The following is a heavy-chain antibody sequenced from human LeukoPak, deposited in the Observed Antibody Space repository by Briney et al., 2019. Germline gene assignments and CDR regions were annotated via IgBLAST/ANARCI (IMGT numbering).Heavy chain of an antibody. Sequence: ASVKVSCKASGYTFTGYYMHWVRQAPGQGLEWMGWINPNSGGTNYARKFQGRVTMTRDTSISTAYMELSRLRSDDTAVYYCARDPGDYGAYYFDYWGQGTLVTVSS. CDR3: ARDPGDYGAYYFDY. J-gene: IGHJ4*02. CDR1: GYTFTGYY. D-gene: IGHD4-17*01. CDR2: INPNSGGT. V-gene: IGHV1-2*02.